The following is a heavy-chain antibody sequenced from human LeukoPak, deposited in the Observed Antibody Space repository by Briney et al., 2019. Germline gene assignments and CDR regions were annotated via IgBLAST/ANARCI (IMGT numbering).Heavy chain of an antibody. Sequence: PSETLSLTCTVSGGSSTPYYWNWIRQPAVKGLEWIGRIYSSGSADYKSSFKSRVTMSVDMSKSQISLKLNSATAADTAVYYCARGGYSSGRAFDYWGQGTLVTVSS. V-gene: IGHV4-4*07. J-gene: IGHJ4*02. CDR1: GGSSTPYY. CDR3: ARGGYSSGRAFDY. CDR2: IYSSGSA. D-gene: IGHD6-19*01.